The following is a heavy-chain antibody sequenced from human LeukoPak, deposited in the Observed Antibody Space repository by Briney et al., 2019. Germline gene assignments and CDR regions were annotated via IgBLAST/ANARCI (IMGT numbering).Heavy chain of an antibody. CDR3: ARGAIFGAGRVMDI. CDR1: GDSISSGAYY. Sequence: SETLSLTCTVSGDSISSGAYYWSWIRQHPGKGLEWIGYMYTSGTTYYNPSLKSRVTISDTSKNQFSLKLSSVTAADTAVYYCARGAIFGAGRVMDIWGKGTTVIVSS. V-gene: IGHV4-31*03. J-gene: IGHJ6*03. CDR2: MYTSGTT. D-gene: IGHD3-3*01.